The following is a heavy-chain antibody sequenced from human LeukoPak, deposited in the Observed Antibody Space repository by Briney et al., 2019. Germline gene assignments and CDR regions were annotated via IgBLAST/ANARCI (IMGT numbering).Heavy chain of an antibody. CDR3: SRDVFSLGDS. CDR1: GFSLTNYG. CDR2: INHDGSLR. Sequence: GGSLRLSCAASGFSLTNYGMHWVRQTPGKGLVWVLHINHDGSLRNYADSVKGRFTVSRDIAKNTLYLHMSSLGAGDSAIYYCSRDVFSLGDSWGLGTLVIVSS. D-gene: IGHD5/OR15-5a*01. J-gene: IGHJ4*02. V-gene: IGHV3-74*01.